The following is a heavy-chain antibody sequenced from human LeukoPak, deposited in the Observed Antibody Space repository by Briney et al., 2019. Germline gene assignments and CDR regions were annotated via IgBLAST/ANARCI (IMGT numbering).Heavy chain of an antibody. V-gene: IGHV4-39*07. Sequence: SETLSLTCTVSGGSISSSSYYWGWIRQPPGKGLEWIGSIYYTGRAYHSPSLKSRVSISVDTSKNQFSLKLSSVTAADTAVYYCARARETVPIDYWGQGTLVTVSS. CDR1: GGSISSSSYY. CDR2: IYYTGRA. D-gene: IGHD4-11*01. J-gene: IGHJ4*02. CDR3: ARARETVPIDY.